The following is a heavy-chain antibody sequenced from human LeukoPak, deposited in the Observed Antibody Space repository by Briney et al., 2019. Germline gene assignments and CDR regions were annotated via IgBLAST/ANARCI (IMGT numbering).Heavy chain of an antibody. D-gene: IGHD3-10*01. Sequence: GGSLRLSCAASGFTVSSNYMSWVRQAPGKGLEWVSAISGSGGSTYYADSVKGRFTISRDNSKNTLYLQMNSLRAEDTAVYYCAKLIGRMVRGYFDYWGQGTLVTVSS. CDR3: AKLIGRMVRGYFDY. CDR1: GFTVSSNY. J-gene: IGHJ4*02. V-gene: IGHV3-23*01. CDR2: ISGSGGST.